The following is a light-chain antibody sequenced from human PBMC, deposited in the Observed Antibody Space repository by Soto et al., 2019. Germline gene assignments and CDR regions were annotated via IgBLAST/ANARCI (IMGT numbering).Light chain of an antibody. J-gene: IGKJ1*01. V-gene: IGKV1-17*01. Sequence: DIQMTQSASSLSAYVGDRVTITCRASQGISKYLVWDQQKSGKAPNRLIYAAASLQSGVTSTFSGSGSGTDFTLTISSLQPEDFAVYYCQQCGSSPWTFGQGTKVEIK. CDR1: QGISKY. CDR3: QQCGSSPWT. CDR2: AAA.